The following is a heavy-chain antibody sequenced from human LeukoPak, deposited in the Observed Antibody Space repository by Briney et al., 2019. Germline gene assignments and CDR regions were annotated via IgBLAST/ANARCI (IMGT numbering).Heavy chain of an antibody. J-gene: IGHJ4*02. CDR3: AKDVAPDSGWDLDY. CDR2: IYNSGSRT. V-gene: IGHV3-23*05. Sequence: GGSLRLSCAASGFTFSTYSMTWVRQAPVKGLEWVSSIYNSGSRTFYGDSVKGRFTVSRDNSKNTLYLQMNSLRAEDTAVYYCAKDVAPDSGWDLDYWGQGTLVTVSS. D-gene: IGHD6-19*01. CDR1: GFTFSTYS.